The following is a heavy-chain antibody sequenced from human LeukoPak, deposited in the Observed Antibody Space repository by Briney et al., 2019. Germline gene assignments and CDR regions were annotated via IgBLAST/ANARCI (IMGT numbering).Heavy chain of an antibody. D-gene: IGHD3-3*01. CDR1: GGSISSYY. CDR2: IYYSGST. CDR3: AREIWSGSSDYMDV. V-gene: IGHV4-59*01. J-gene: IGHJ6*03. Sequence: PSETLSLTCTVSGGSISSYYWSWIRQPPGKGLEWIGYIYYSGSTNYNPSLKSRVTISVDTSKNQFSLKLGSVTAADTAVYYCAREIWSGSSDYMDVWGKGTTVTVSS.